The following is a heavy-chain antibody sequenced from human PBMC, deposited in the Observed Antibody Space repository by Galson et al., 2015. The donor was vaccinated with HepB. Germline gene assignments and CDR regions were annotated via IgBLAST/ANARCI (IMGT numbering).Heavy chain of an antibody. CDR1: AFTFNPYA. CDR2: ISFDGNNK. J-gene: IGHJ3*02. Sequence: SLSLPCAASAFTFNPYAMPWVRQTPGKGLDWVAAISFDGNNKFYAASVKGRFTISRDNSKNTVYLQMGSLRAEDMAVYYCARDRSGSGWYRGAFDIWGQGTVVTVSS. V-gene: IGHV3-30*14. D-gene: IGHD6-19*01. CDR3: ARDRSGSGWYRGAFDI.